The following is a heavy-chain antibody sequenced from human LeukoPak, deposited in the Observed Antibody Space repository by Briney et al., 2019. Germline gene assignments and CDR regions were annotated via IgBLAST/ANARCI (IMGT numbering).Heavy chain of an antibody. D-gene: IGHD2/OR15-2a*01. Sequence: GGSLRLSCAASGFTFRNAWMSWVRQPPGEGPEWVGRIKSEREGGTADYAAPVKGRFTVSRDDLKDTLFLHMNSLKTEDTALYYCTTGSEYDDAFDVWGQGTMVTVSS. V-gene: IGHV3-15*01. J-gene: IGHJ3*01. CDR1: GFTFRNAW. CDR2: IKSEREGGTA. CDR3: TTGSEYDDAFDV.